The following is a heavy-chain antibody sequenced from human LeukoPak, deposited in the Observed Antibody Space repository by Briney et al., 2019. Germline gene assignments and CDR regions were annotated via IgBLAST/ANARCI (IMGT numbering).Heavy chain of an antibody. V-gene: IGHV3-74*03. CDR2: INSDGTGT. J-gene: IGHJ4*02. D-gene: IGHD6-13*01. CDR1: GFTFRTYW. CDR3: ARDDLSWYSGIDY. Sequence: SGGSLRLSCAVSGFTFRTYWMHWVRHAPGKGLVWVSYINSDGTGTMYADSVKGRFTVSRDNAKNTLYLQMNSLRAEDTAVYYCARDDLSWYSGIDYWGQGVLVTVSS.